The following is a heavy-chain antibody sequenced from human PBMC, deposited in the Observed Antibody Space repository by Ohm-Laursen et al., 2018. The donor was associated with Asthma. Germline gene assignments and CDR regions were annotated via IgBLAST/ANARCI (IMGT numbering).Heavy chain of an antibody. Sequence: SLRLSCTASGFFFSGNSMNWVRQAPGKGLEWVSFITPSSSSIYYADSVRGRFTISRDNAKNSLYLQMNSLRAEDTAVYYCARDLSGGYESGGFDFWGQGTLVSVSS. J-gene: IGHJ4*02. V-gene: IGHV3-48*01. D-gene: IGHD3-22*01. CDR2: ITPSSSSI. CDR3: ARDLSGGYESGGFDF. CDR1: GFFFSGNS.